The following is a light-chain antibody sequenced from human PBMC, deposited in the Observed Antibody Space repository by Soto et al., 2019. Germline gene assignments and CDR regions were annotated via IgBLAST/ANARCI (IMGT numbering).Light chain of an antibody. CDR2: EVN. V-gene: IGLV2-14*01. CDR3: SSYTTCSTLYV. Sequence: QSALAQPASVSGSPGQSVTISCTGTSSDVGAYNSVSWYQQHPGKAPKLIIFEVNNRPSGVSNRFSGSKSGNTASLTISGLQAEDEADYYCSSYTTCSTLYVFGTGTKVTVL. CDR1: SSDVGAYNS. J-gene: IGLJ1*01.